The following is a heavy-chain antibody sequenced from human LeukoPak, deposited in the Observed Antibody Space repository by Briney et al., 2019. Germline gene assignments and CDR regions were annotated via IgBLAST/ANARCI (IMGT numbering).Heavy chain of an antibody. CDR1: GFTLSTYR. CDR3: ARDRYCSTSSCYPLDY. Sequence: PGGSLRLSCTASGFTLSTYRMNWVRQAPGKGLEWLSYISSGSGTIYYADSVKGRFTISRDNANNPLYLQMNSLRDEDTAVYYCARDRYCSTSSCYPLDYRGQGTLVTVSS. D-gene: IGHD2-2*01. J-gene: IGHJ4*02. V-gene: IGHV3-48*02. CDR2: ISSGSGTI.